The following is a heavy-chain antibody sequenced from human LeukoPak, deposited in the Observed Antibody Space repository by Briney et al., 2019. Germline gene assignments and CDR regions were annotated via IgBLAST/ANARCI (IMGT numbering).Heavy chain of an antibody. Sequence: GGSLRLSCAASKFTFSTFAMSWVRQAPGKWLEWVSGISGSGRSTYYADCVKGRFTISRDNFKNTLYLQMNSLRAEDTAVYYCAKDHFLTVVARYAEYFQYWGQGTLVTVSS. CDR1: KFTFSTFA. CDR3: AKDHFLTVVARYAEYFQY. V-gene: IGHV3-23*01. D-gene: IGHD3-22*01. CDR2: ISGSGRST. J-gene: IGHJ1*01.